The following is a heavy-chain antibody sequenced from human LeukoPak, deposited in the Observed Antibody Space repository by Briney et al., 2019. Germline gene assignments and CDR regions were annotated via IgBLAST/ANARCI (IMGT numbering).Heavy chain of an antibody. J-gene: IGHJ4*02. CDR2: IRQDGSEI. CDR3: ARDKIVGATYFDY. V-gene: IGHV3-7*01. CDR1: GFTFGNYW. Sequence: GGSLRLSCAASGFTFGNYWMSWVRQAPGKGLEWVANIRQDGSEIYYVDSVKGRFTISRDNAKNSLFLQMNSLRAEDTAVYYCARDKIVGATYFDYWGQGTLVTVSS. D-gene: IGHD1-26*01.